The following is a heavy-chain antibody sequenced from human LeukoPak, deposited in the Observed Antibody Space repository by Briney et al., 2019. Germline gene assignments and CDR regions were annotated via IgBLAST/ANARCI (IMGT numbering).Heavy chain of an antibody. J-gene: IGHJ3*02. CDR3: ARGRGDPYSSPGAFDI. V-gene: IGHV3-33*01. Sequence: PGRSLRLSCAASGFTFSSYGMHWVRQAPGKGLEWVAVIWYDGSNKYYADSVKGRFTFSRDNSKNTLYLQMNSLRAEDTAVYYCARGRGDPYSSPGAFDIWGQGTMVTVSS. CDR1: GFTFSSYG. D-gene: IGHD6-13*01. CDR2: IWYDGSNK.